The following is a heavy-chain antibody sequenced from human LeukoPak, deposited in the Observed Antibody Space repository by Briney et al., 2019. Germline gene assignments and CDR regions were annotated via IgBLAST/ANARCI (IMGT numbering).Heavy chain of an antibody. CDR1: GGSFSDGY. V-gene: IGHV4-34*01. CDR2: ISHSGST. D-gene: IGHD3-16*02. J-gene: IGHJ2*01. Sequence: SETLSLTCAVYGGSFSDGYWSWIRQPLGKGLEWVGEISHSGSTNCNPSLESRVTLSADTPKKQFSLNVKSATAADTGVYFCARGKGGRPGNTQSYPWFFETWGRGTLVTVSS. CDR3: ARGKGGRPGNTQSYPWFFET.